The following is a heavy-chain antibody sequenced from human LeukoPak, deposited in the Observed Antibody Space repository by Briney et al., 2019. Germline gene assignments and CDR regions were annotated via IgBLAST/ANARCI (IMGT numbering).Heavy chain of an antibody. CDR1: GGTFSSYA. Sequence: GSSVKVSCKASGGTFSSYAISWVRQAPGQGLEWMGGIIPIFSTANYAQKFQGRVTITADESTSTAYMELSSLRSEDTAVYYCARKVSYSTSNWFDPWGQGTLVTVSS. D-gene: IGHD6-6*01. V-gene: IGHV1-69*01. CDR2: IIPIFSTA. J-gene: IGHJ5*02. CDR3: ARKVSYSTSNWFDP.